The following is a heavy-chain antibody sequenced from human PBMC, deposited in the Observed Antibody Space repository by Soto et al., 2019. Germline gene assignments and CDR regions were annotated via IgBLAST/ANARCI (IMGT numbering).Heavy chain of an antibody. J-gene: IGHJ6*02. Sequence: QITLKESGPTLVKPTQTLTLTCTFSGFSLSTSGVGVAWIRQPPGKALECLALIYWDDDKRYSPSLKSRVTITKNTSKSQVVLTMTNMDPMDTATYYCARGSDSYYYAMDVWGQGTTVTVSS. CDR2: IYWDDDK. V-gene: IGHV2-5*02. D-gene: IGHD1-26*01. CDR1: GFSLSTSGVG. CDR3: ARGSDSYYYAMDV.